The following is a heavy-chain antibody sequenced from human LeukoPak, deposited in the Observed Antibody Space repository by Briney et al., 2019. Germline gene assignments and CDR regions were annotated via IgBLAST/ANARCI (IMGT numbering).Heavy chain of an antibody. J-gene: IGHJ4*02. Sequence: SVKVSCKASGGTFSSYAISWVRQPPGQGLEWMGGIIPIFGTANYAQKFQGRVTITADKSTNTAYMELSSLRSEDTAVYYCASRYYYDSSEPPNLYYFDYWGQGTLVTVSS. CDR2: IIPIFGTA. CDR1: GGTFSSYA. V-gene: IGHV1-69*06. D-gene: IGHD3-22*01. CDR3: ASRYYYDSSEPPNLYYFDY.